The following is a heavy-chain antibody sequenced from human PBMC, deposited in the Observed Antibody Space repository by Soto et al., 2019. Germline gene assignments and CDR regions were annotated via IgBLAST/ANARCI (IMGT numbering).Heavy chain of an antibody. CDR1: GFTFTDYW. Sequence: PLGSLRLSCAASGFTFTDYWTHWVRQAPGKGLVWVSRINSDGSRTSYADSVTGGFTISRDNAKNTLYLQMNSLRVEDTALYYCARETYRGFYFDYWGQGTLVTVSS. J-gene: IGHJ4*02. CDR3: ARETYRGFYFDY. V-gene: IGHV3-74*01. CDR2: INSDGSRT. D-gene: IGHD4-4*01.